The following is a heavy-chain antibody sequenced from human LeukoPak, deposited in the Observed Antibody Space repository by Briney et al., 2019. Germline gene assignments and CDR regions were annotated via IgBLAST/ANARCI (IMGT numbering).Heavy chain of an antibody. J-gene: IGHJ3*02. Sequence: SETLSLTCTVSGGSISSNSYYWGWIRQPPGKGLEWIGSIYYSGSTYYNPSLKSRVTISVDTSKNQFSLKLSSVTAADTAVYYCARLELGYDSSGYSNRSDAFDIWGQGTMVTVSS. CDR3: ARLELGYDSSGYSNRSDAFDI. D-gene: IGHD3-22*01. V-gene: IGHV4-39*07. CDR1: GGSISSNSYY. CDR2: IYYSGST.